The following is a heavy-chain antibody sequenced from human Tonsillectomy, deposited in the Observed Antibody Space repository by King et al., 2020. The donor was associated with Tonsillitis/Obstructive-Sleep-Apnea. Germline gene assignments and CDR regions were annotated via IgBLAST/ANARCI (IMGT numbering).Heavy chain of an antibody. CDR1: GYTFTIYA. V-gene: IGHV7-4-1*02. D-gene: IGHD2-15*01. J-gene: IGHJ3*02. CDR2: ISTNTGNP. CDR3: ARRYCSGGRCYYDAFDI. Sequence: QLVQSGSELKNPWASVKVSCKASGYTFTIYAMNWVRQAPGQGLEWMGWISTNTGNPTYAQDFTGRFVFSLDTSVSTAYLQISSLKAEDTAVYYCARRYCSGGRCYYDAFDIWGQGTMVTVSS.